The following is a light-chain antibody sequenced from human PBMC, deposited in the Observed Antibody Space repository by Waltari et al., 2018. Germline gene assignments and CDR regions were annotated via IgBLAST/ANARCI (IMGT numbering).Light chain of an antibody. CDR1: NNDVGSFNL. V-gene: IGLV2-23*01. CDR3: CSHVGDETYV. Sequence: QSALTQPASVSGSPGQSITISCTGTNNDVGSFNLVSWYQQHPGKAPKLMIYEDTKRASGVSNRFSGSKSGNTASLTISGLQAEDEADYFGCSHVGDETYVFGTGTKVTVL. CDR2: EDT. J-gene: IGLJ1*01.